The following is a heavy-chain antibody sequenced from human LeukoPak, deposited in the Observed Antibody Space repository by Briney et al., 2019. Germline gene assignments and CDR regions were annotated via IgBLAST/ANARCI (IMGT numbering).Heavy chain of an antibody. J-gene: IGHJ6*03. CDR3: AKNRGAGSHFYYHMNV. V-gene: IGHV3-23*01. Sequence: GGSLRLSCAASGFTFTTYAMSWVRQAPGKGLEWVSLISGSGGGTYYADSVKGWFTISRDNSKNMVYLQVNSLRADDTAVYYCAKNRGAGSHFYYHMNVWGKGTTVTVSS. CDR2: ISGSGGGT. CDR1: GFTFTTYA. D-gene: IGHD1-26*01.